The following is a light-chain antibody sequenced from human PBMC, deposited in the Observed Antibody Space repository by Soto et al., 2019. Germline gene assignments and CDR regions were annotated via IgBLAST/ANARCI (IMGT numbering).Light chain of an antibody. CDR2: AAS. CDR3: QNYNSAPLT. V-gene: IGKV1-27*01. J-gene: IGKJ4*01. Sequence: DIQMTQSPSSLSASLGDRVTITCRASKGIGVYLAWFQQKPGNVPKLLIYAASTLQSGVPSRFSGSGSGTDFTLTISSLQPEDVATYYCQNYNSAPLTFGGGTKVEIK. CDR1: KGIGVY.